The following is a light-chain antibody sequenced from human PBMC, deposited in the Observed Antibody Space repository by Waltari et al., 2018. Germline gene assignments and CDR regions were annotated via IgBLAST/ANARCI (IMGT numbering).Light chain of an antibody. Sequence: EIVLTQSPATLSLSPGERATLSCRASQSVSSYLAWYQQKPGQAPRLLTCDASNRATGIPARFGGSGSVTDFTLTISSLEPEDFAVYYCQQRSNWPPPSITFGQGTRLEIK. CDR3: QQRSNWPPPSIT. V-gene: IGKV3-11*01. CDR1: QSVSSY. CDR2: DAS. J-gene: IGKJ5*01.